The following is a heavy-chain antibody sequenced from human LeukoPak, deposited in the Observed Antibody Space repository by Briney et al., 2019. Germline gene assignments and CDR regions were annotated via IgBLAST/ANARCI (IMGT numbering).Heavy chain of an antibody. V-gene: IGHV3-73*01. CDR3: ARGDVQLWLIDY. J-gene: IGHJ4*02. Sequence: AGGSLRLSCAASGFTFSGSAMHWVRQASGKGLEWVGRIRSKANSYATAYAASVKGRFTISRDDSKNTAYLQMNSLRAEDTAVYYCARGDVQLWLIDYWGQGTLVTVSS. CDR2: IRSKANSYAT. D-gene: IGHD5-18*01. CDR1: GFTFSGSA.